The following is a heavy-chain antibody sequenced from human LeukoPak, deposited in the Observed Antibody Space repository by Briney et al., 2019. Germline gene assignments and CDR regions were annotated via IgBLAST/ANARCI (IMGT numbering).Heavy chain of an antibody. CDR1: GFTVSSNY. CDR2: IYSGGST. D-gene: IGHD6-6*01. V-gene: IGHV3-53*01. Sequence: PGGSLGLSCAASGFTVSSNYMSWVRQAPGKGLEWVSVIYSGGSTYYADSVKGRFTISRDNSKNTLYLQMNSLRAEDTAVYYCARSHPWYSSSADFDYWGQGTLVTVSS. CDR3: ARSHPWYSSSADFDY. J-gene: IGHJ4*02.